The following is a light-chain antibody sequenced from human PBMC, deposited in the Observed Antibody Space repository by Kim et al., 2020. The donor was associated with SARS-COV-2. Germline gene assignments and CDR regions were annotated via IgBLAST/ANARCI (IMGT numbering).Light chain of an antibody. V-gene: IGLV2-23*02. Sequence: QSVTISCTGTSSDVGGYNYVSWYQQYPGKAPKLMIYEVSKRPSGVSNRFSGSKSGNTASLTISGLQAEDEADYYCCSYAGSSTFVVFGGGTQLTVL. J-gene: IGLJ2*01. CDR2: EVS. CDR1: SSDVGGYNY. CDR3: CSYAGSSTFVV.